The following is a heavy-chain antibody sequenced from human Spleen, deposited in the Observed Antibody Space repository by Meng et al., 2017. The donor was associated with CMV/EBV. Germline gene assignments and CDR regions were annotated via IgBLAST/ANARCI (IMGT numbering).Heavy chain of an antibody. D-gene: IGHD3-22*01. CDR2: IFYSGST. CDR1: ADSISSNGYY. V-gene: IGHV4-39*01. CDR3: ARHSSGYYYGWFDP. Sequence: SADSISSNGYYWGWIRQPPGKGLEWIGSIFYSGSTYYNLSLKSRVTISVDTSKNHFSLKLSSVTAADTAVYYCARHSSGYYYGWFDPWGQGTLVTVSS. J-gene: IGHJ5*02.